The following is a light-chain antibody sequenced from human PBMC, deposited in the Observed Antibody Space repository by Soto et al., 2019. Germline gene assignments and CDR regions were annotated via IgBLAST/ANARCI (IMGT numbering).Light chain of an antibody. CDR2: GAS. J-gene: IGKJ5*01. CDR1: QSVSSN. Sequence: EIVMTQSPATLSVSPGERATLSCRASQSVSSNLAWYQQKPGQAPRLLIYGASTRATGIPARFSGSGSGTEFTFTISSLQSEDFAVYYCQQYNNWRITFGQGTRLEIK. CDR3: QQYNNWRIT. V-gene: IGKV3-15*01.